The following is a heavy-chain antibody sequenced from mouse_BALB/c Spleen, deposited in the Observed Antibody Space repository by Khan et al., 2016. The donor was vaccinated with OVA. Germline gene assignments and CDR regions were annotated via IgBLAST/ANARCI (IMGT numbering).Heavy chain of an antibody. CDR3: ARWFTY. J-gene: IGHJ3*01. CDR2: ISYSGST. Sequence: EVQLQVSGPGLVKPSQPLSLTSTVTGYSITSDYAWNWIRQFPGNKLEWMGYISYSGSTTYTPSLKSRISITRDTSKNQFFLQLNSVTTEDTATYYCARWFTYWGQGTLVTVSA. CDR1: GYSITSDYA. V-gene: IGHV3-2*02.